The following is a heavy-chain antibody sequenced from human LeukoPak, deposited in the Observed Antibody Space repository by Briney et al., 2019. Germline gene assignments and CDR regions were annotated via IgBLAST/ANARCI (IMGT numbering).Heavy chain of an antibody. Sequence: SETLSLTCAVSGGSISSSNWWSWVRQPPGKGLEWIGEIYHSGSTNYNPSLKSRVTISVDKSKNQFSLKLSSVTAADTAVYYCGRDVKVGATVYYFDYWGQGTLVTVSS. V-gene: IGHV4-4*02. CDR1: GGSISSSNW. CDR3: GRDVKVGATVYYFDY. J-gene: IGHJ4*02. D-gene: IGHD1-26*01. CDR2: IYHSGST.